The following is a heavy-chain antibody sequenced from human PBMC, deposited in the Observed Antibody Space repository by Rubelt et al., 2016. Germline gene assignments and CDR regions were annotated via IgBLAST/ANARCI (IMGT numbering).Heavy chain of an antibody. D-gene: IGHD1-26*01. CDR3: AHRLNSGSYYDILFDY. CDR1: GFSLSTSGVA. CDR2: IYWDDDK. J-gene: IGHJ4*02. V-gene: IGHV2-5*02. Sequence: QITLKESGPTLVKPTQTLTLTCTFSGFSLSTSGVAVGWIRQPPGKALEWLALIYWDDDKVYSPSLKTRLTITKDTAKNQVVLTRTNMDPVDTATYYCAHRLNSGSYYDILFDYWGQGTLVTVSS.